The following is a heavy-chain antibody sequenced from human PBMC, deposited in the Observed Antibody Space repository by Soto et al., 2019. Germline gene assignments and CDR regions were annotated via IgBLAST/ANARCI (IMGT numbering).Heavy chain of an antibody. CDR2: ISGSGGDT. Sequence: PGGSLRLSCAVSGLTFRSYAMSWVRQAPGKGLEWVSAISGSGGDTDYADSVKGRFTISRDNSKNTLYLQMNSLRAEDTAVYYCAKDDSGTALLTGVPWIDPWGQGTLVTGSS. CDR3: AKDDSGTALLTGVPWIDP. J-gene: IGHJ5*02. V-gene: IGHV3-23*01. D-gene: IGHD5-18*01. CDR1: GLTFRSYA.